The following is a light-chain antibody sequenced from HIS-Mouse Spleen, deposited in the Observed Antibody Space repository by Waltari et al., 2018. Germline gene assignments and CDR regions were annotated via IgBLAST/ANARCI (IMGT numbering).Light chain of an antibody. CDR3: QVWDSSSDHVV. CDR1: NIGSKS. J-gene: IGLJ2*01. CDR2: DDS. Sequence: SYVLTQPPSVSVAPGKTARITCGGNNIGSKSVHWYQKKPGQAPVLVVYDDSDRPSGIPERFSGSNSGNTASLTIGRVEAGEEADYYGQVWDSSSDHVVFGGGTKLTVL. V-gene: IGLV3-21*03.